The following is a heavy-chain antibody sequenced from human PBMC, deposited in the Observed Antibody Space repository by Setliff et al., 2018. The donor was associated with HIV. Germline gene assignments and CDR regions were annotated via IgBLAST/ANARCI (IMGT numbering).Heavy chain of an antibody. CDR3: ARNFGLSPSGKYYYYYGMDI. CDR2: VNPNSGDA. V-gene: IGHV1-2*02. J-gene: IGHJ6*02. Sequence: ASVKVSCKASGYIFSSYYIHWVRQAPGQGLEWLGWVNPNSGDAIYAQNFQGRVTMTRDTSINAAYMELRGLRSDDTAVYYCARNFGLSPSGKYYYYYGMDIWGQGTTVTVSS. CDR1: GYIFSSYY. D-gene: IGHD3-10*01.